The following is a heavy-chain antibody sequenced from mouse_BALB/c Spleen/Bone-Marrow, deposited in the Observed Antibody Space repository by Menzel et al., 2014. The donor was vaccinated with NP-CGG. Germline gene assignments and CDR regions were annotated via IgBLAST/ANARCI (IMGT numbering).Heavy chain of an antibody. D-gene: IGHD2-1*01. Sequence: VQLQQSGAELVKPGASVKLSCTASGFNIKDTYVHWVKQRPEQGLEWIGRIDPANGNTKYDPKFQGKATITADTSSNTAYLQLSSLTSEDTAVYYCARRGYYGNYYYAMDYWGQGTSVTVSS. J-gene: IGHJ4*01. CDR2: IDPANGNT. CDR1: GFNIKDTY. V-gene: IGHV14-3*02. CDR3: ARRGYYGNYYYAMDY.